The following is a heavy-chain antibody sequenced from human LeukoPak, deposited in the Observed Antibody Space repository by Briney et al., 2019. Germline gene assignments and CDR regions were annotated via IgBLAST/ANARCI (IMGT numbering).Heavy chain of an antibody. CDR3: ARIRSGWFHAFDI. CDR1: GFAFSSYS. J-gene: IGHJ3*02. D-gene: IGHD6-19*01. Sequence: GGSLRLSCAASGFAFSSYSMTWVREAPGKGLQGVANLKQDGSEAYYVDSVRGRFSISRDNTKISLYLQMNSLRAEDTAVYYCARIRSGWFHAFDIWGRGTMVTVSS. CDR2: LKQDGSEA. V-gene: IGHV3-7*01.